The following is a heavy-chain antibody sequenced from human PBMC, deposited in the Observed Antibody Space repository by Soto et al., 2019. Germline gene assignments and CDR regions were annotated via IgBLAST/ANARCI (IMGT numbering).Heavy chain of an antibody. Sequence: DVQLVESGGGLVKPGGSLRLSCAASGFTFSIYSMNWVRQAPGKGLEWVSAITSGSSFVHYEDSVKGRFTVSRDDAQNSLYLQMNSLRTEDTAMYYCARDLGVAATGGAFDIWGQGTMVTV. CDR1: GFTFSIYS. CDR3: ARDLGVAATGGAFDI. J-gene: IGHJ3*02. CDR2: ITSGSSFV. D-gene: IGHD6-19*01. V-gene: IGHV3-21*01.